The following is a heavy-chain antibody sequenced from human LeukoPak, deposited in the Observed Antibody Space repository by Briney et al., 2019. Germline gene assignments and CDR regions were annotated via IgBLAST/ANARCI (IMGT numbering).Heavy chain of an antibody. D-gene: IGHD6-13*01. V-gene: IGHV3-23*01. Sequence: PGGSLRLSCAASGFTFSCYAMSWVRQAPGKGLEWVSAISGSGGSTHYADSVKGRSTISRDNSKNTLYLQMNSLRAEDTAVYYCAKDLWAAAGTPSGDYWGQGTLVTVSS. CDR3: AKDLWAAAGTPSGDY. CDR1: GFTFSCYA. J-gene: IGHJ4*02. CDR2: ISGSGGST.